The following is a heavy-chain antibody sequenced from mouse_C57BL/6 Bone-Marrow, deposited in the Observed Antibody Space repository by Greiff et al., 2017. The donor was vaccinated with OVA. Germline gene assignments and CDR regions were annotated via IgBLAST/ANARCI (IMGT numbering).Heavy chain of an antibody. V-gene: IGHV6-3*01. D-gene: IGHD1-2*01. Sequence: EVKVEESGGGLVQPGGSMKLSCVASGFTFSNYWMNWVRQSPEKGLEWVAQIRLKSDNYATHYAESVKGRFTISRDDSKISVYLKMNNLRAEDTGIYCCTAGPEALLRPWAPGDYWGQGTSVTVSS. CDR1: GFTFSNYW. CDR2: IRLKSDNYAT. J-gene: IGHJ4*01. CDR3: TAGPEALLRPWAPGDY.